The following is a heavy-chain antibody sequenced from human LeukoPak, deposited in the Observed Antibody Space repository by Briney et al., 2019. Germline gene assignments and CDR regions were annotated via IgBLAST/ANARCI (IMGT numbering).Heavy chain of an antibody. V-gene: IGHV3-23*01. CDR2: ISGSGVST. CDR1: GLTFSSYA. Sequence: GGSLRLSCAASGLTFSSYAMSWVRQAPGKGLEWVSAISGSGVSTYYADSVTGRFTISRDNSKNTLYLQMISLRAEDTAVYYCAKGRSPHYDILTGRIFDYWGQGTLVTVSS. CDR3: AKGRSPHYDILTGRIFDY. D-gene: IGHD3-9*01. J-gene: IGHJ4*02.